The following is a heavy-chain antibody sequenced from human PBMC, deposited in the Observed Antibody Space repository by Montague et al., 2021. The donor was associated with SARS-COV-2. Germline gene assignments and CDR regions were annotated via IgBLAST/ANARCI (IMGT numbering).Heavy chain of an antibody. CDR3: ARSYYDILTAYYTPFDY. Sequence: PALGKPTQTLTLPCTFSGFSLSTSGMRASWIRQPPGKALEWLARIDWDXDKSYSTSLKTRLTISKDTSKNQVVLTMTNMDPVDTATYYCARSYYDILTAYYTPFDYWGQGTLVTVSS. D-gene: IGHD3-9*01. V-gene: IGHV2-70*04. CDR2: IDWDXDK. CDR1: GFSLSTSGMR. J-gene: IGHJ4*02.